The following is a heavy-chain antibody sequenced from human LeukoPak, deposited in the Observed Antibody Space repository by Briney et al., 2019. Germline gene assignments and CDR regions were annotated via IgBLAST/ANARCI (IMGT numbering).Heavy chain of an antibody. CDR3: AREAKELGATAFHM. CDR2: IRYSGHTI. V-gene: IGHV3-11*01. D-gene: IGHD1-26*01. CDR1: VFTFSDHY. Sequence: GGSLRLSCAASVFTFSDHYMSWIRQAPGKGLEGVSYIRYSGHTIYYADSVKGRFTISRDNAKNSLYLQMNSLRAEDTAVYYCAREAKELGATAFHMWGQGTMVSVSS. J-gene: IGHJ3*02.